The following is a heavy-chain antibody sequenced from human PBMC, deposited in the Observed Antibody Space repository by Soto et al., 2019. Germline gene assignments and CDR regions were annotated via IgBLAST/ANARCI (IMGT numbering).Heavy chain of an antibody. CDR3: VYKDWNNYGCCFDR. Sequence: QITVKESGPKLVKPSQTLTLTCAFSGFSLSTSGVGVGWVRQPPGKAPQWLALIYWDDDKPYRPSLKSRLSSTKDTSKGHVVFTMTNMGPVDTATHYCVYKDWNNYGCCFDRWGRCNRVHVS. V-gene: IGHV2-5*02. CDR1: GFSLSTSGVG. D-gene: IGHD1-1*01. J-gene: IGHJ2*01. CDR2: IYWDDDK.